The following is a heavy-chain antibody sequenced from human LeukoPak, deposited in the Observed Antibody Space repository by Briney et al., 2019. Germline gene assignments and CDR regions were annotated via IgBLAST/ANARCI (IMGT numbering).Heavy chain of an antibody. D-gene: IGHD6-13*01. J-gene: IGHJ4*02. V-gene: IGHV3-23*01. CDR1: GFTFSSYA. CDR3: AKVLGSSWSFDY. CDR2: ISGSGGST. Sequence: GGSLRLSCAASGFTFSSYAVSWVRQAPGKGLEWVSAISGSGGSTYYADSVKGRFTISRDNSKNTLYLQMNSLRAEDTAVYYCAKVLGSSWSFDYWGQGTLVTVSS.